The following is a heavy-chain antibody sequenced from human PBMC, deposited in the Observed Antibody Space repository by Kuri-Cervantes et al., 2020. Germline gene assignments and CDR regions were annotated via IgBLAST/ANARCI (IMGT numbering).Heavy chain of an antibody. CDR2: ISCDGSNK. Sequence: GGSLRLSCAASGFTFSSYGMHWVRQAPGKGLEWVAVISCDGSNKYYADSVKGRFTISRDNSKNTLYLQMNSLRAEDTAVYYCARDRIGERSRSYYFDYWGQGTLVTVSS. J-gene: IGHJ4*02. CDR1: GFTFSSYG. V-gene: IGHV3-30*19. D-gene: IGHD3-3*01. CDR3: ARDRIGERSRSYYFDY.